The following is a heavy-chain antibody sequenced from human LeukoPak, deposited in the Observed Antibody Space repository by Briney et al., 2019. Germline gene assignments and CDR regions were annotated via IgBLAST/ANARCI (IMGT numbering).Heavy chain of an antibody. V-gene: IGHV7-4-1*01. CDR3: ARSYYYEQYYFDY. D-gene: IGHD3-22*01. J-gene: IGHJ4*02. CDR1: GYTFTSYA. CDR2: INTNTGNP. Sequence: ASVKVSCKPSGYTFTSYAMNWVRQAPGQGLEWRGWINTNTGNPTYAQGFTGRFVFSLDPSVSPAYLQIGSLKAEDTAVYYCARSYYYEQYYFDYWGQGTLVTVSS.